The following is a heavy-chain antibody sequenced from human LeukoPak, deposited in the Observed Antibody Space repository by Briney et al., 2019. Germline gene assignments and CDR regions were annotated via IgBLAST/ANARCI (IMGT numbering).Heavy chain of an antibody. CDR1: GYTFTNYY. CDR2: INPSGGST. J-gene: IGHJ4*02. CDR3: ARQRWLQSEYYFDY. V-gene: IGHV1-46*01. Sequence: GASVTVSCKASGYTFTNYYMHWVRQAPGQGLEWMGIINPSGGSTSYTQKFQGRLTMTRDTSTSTVYMELSSLRSEDTAVYYCARQRWLQSEYYFDYWGQGTLVTVSS. D-gene: IGHD5-24*01.